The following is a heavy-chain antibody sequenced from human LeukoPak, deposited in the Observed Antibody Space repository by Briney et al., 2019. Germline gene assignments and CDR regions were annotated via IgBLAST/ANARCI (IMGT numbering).Heavy chain of an antibody. CDR1: GGSISSSSYY. D-gene: IGHD4-17*01. Sequence: SETLSLTCTVSGGSISSSSYYWGWIRQPPGKGLEWIGSIYYSGSTYYNPFLKSRVTISVDTSKNQFSLKLSSVTAADTAVYYCARIDYGDYWYYFDYWGQGTLVTVSS. CDR2: IYYSGST. V-gene: IGHV4-39*01. CDR3: ARIDYGDYWYYFDY. J-gene: IGHJ4*02.